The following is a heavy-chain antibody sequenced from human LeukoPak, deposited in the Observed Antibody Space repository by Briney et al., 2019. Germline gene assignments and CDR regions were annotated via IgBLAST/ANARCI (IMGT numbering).Heavy chain of an antibody. Sequence: GGSLRLSCAASGNYRMHWVRQAPGKGLVWVSHINGDGSWTTYADSVKGRFTISKDNAKNTVYLQMNNLRAEDTAVYYCVSFYETYWGRGTLVTVSS. CDR1: GNYR. V-gene: IGHV3-74*01. D-gene: IGHD2-2*01. J-gene: IGHJ4*02. CDR2: INGDGSWT. CDR3: VSFYETY.